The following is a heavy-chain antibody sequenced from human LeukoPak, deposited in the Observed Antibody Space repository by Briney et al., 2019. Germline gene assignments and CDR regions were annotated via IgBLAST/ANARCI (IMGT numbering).Heavy chain of an antibody. J-gene: IGHJ5*02. CDR2: INPNSGDT. CDR3: ATDRWPIRVGILTGSAGFDP. Sequence: GASVKVSCKASGYTFTGYYMHWVRLAPGQELEWMGWINPNSGDTNYAQKFHGRVTMTRDTSINTAYMELSRLRSDDTAVYYCATDRWPIRVGILTGSAGFDPWGQGTLVTVSS. D-gene: IGHD3-9*01. CDR1: GYTFTGYY. V-gene: IGHV1-2*02.